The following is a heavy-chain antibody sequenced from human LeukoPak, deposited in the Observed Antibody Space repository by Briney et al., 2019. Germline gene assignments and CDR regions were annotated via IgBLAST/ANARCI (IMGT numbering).Heavy chain of an antibody. CDR3: VSAIRGSPIDY. J-gene: IGHJ4*02. V-gene: IGHV3-74*01. Sequence: GGSLRLSCAASGFTLSNYWMHWVRQAPGKGLVWVSRINADGSSASYADSVKGRFTISRDNAKNTLYLQMNSLRAEDTAIYYCVSAIRGSPIDYWGQGTLVSVPS. D-gene: IGHD3-10*01. CDR2: INADGSSA. CDR1: GFTLSNYW.